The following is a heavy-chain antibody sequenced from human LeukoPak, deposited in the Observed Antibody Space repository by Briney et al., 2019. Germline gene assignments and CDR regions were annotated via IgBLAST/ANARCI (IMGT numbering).Heavy chain of an antibody. J-gene: IGHJ4*02. V-gene: IGHV3-11*01. Sequence: GGSLRLSCAASGFPFSDYYMGWMRQAPGKRLEWVSFIIGSGKTTYYADSVKGRFTISRDNVKNSLYLQMNSLRAEDTAVYYCARDLNYYDSSGYQNLDYWGQGTLVTVSS. CDR1: GFPFSDYY. CDR2: IIGSGKTT. CDR3: ARDLNYYDSSGYQNLDY. D-gene: IGHD3-22*01.